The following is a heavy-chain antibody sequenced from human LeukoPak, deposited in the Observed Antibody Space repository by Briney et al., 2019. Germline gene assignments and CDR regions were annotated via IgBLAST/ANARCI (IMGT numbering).Heavy chain of an antibody. V-gene: IGHV3-20*04. CDR1: GFTFDDYG. D-gene: IGHD6-13*01. CDR2: INWNGGST. Sequence: GGSLRLSCAASGFTFDDYGMSWVRQAPGKGLEWVSGINWNGGSTGYADSVKSRFTISRDNAKNSLYLQMNSLRAEDTALYYCARPYRYSSSWYFDYWGQGTLVTVSS. CDR3: ARPYRYSSSWYFDY. J-gene: IGHJ4*02.